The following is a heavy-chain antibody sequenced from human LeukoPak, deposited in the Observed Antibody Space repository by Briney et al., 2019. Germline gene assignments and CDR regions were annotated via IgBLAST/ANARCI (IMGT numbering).Heavy chain of an antibody. J-gene: IGHJ3*02. CDR1: GFTFSDFW. CDR3: ARSLASGFDI. V-gene: IGHV3-7*04. D-gene: IGHD3-10*01. CDR2: MKQDGSEK. Sequence: GGSLRLSCAASGFTFSDFWMRWVRQAPGKGLEWVANMKQDGSEKYYLDSVKGRFTISRDNAKNSLYLQMNSLRAEDTAVYYCARSLASGFDIWGQGTMVIVSS.